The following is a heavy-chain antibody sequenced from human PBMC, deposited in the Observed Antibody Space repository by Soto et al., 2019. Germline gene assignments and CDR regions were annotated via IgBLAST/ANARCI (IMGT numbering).Heavy chain of an antibody. J-gene: IGHJ5*02. Sequence: EVQLLESGGGLVQPGGSLRLSCAASGFTFSSYAMTWVRQAPGKGLEWVSDISAGGGSTYYADSVKGRFTVSKDKSKNTLNLQMNNLRAEDTAVYYCAKDLYTSGSSTWFDPRGQGTLVIVSS. CDR2: ISAGGGST. D-gene: IGHD5-12*01. V-gene: IGHV3-23*01. CDR3: AKDLYTSGSSTWFDP. CDR1: GFTFSSYA.